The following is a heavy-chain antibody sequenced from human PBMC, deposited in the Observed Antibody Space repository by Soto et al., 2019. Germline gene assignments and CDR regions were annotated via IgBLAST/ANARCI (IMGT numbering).Heavy chain of an antibody. CDR1: GYTFTDLY. D-gene: IGHD5-18*01. J-gene: IGHJ4*02. CDR2: VDPNSGGT. CDR3: ARQENPLARYGGDFDY. V-gene: IGHV1-2*02. Sequence: ASVKVSCKPSGYTFTDLYIHWVRQAPGQGLEWMGWVDPNSGGTKQAQKFQGRLTMTRDTSTGAVYMELYSLRSDDTATYYCARQENPLARYGGDFDYWGQGTQVTVSS.